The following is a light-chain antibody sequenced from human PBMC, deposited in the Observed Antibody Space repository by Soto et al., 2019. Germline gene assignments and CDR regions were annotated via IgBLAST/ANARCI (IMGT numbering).Light chain of an antibody. CDR1: SSDIGAYKY. Sequence: QSVLTQPASVSGSPGQSSTISCTGSSSDIGAYKYVSWYQQHPGKAPKLIIYEVSNRTSGVSNRFSGSKSGNTASLTISGLQAEDEADYYCSAYMSSSVFGGGTKLTVL. J-gene: IGLJ3*02. CDR3: SAYMSSSV. V-gene: IGLV2-14*01. CDR2: EVS.